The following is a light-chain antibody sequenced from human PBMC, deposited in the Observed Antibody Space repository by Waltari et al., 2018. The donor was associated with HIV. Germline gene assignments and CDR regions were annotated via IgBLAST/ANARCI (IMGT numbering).Light chain of an antibody. Sequence: QSVLPQPASVSASPGQSVTISCSGISNDVGFYSYVSWYQQHPGKAPKLMIYDVRNRPSGVSDRFSGSKSGNTASLTISGLQAEDEADYYCSSYVNRDTVLFGTGTKVTVL. J-gene: IGLJ1*01. CDR3: SSYVNRDTVL. CDR2: DVR. CDR1: SNDVGFYSY. V-gene: IGLV2-14*03.